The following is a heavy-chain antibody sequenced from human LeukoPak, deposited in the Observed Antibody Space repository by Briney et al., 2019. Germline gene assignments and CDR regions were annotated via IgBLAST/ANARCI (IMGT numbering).Heavy chain of an antibody. Sequence: GGSLRLSCAASGFTLSSYWMSWVRQAPGKGLEWVANIKQDGSEKYYVDSVEGRFTISRDNAKNSLHLQMNSLRAEDTAVYYCAREGGAFDIWGQGTMVTVSS. J-gene: IGHJ3*02. CDR3: AREGGAFDI. CDR1: GFTLSSYW. V-gene: IGHV3-7*01. CDR2: IKQDGSEK.